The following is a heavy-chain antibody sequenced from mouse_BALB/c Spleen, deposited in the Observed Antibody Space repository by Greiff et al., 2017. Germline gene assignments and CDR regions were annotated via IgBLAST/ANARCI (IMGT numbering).Heavy chain of an antibody. J-gene: IGHJ3*01. CDR3: ARSYYGYEGGSWFAY. D-gene: IGHD2-2*01. CDR2: ISYSGST. Sequence: EVMLVESGPGLVKPSQSLSLTCTVTGYSITSDYAWNWIRQFPGNKLEWMGYISYSGSTSYNPSLKSRISITRDTSKNQFFLQLNSVTTEDTATYYCARSYYGYEGGSWFAYWGQGTLVTVSA. CDR1: GYSITSDYA. V-gene: IGHV3-2*02.